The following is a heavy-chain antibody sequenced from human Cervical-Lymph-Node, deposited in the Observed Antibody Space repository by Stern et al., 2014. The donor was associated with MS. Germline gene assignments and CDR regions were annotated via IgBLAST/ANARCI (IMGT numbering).Heavy chain of an antibody. D-gene: IGHD6-19*01. CDR2: ISQSGRT. V-gene: IGHV4-30-2*01. J-gene: IGHJ4*02. Sequence: QLQLQESGSGLVKPSQTLSLTCTVSGGSISNGGYSWSWIRQPPGKGLEWIGYISQSGRTYYNPSLKSRVTISIDMSKNQLSLKLNSVTAADTAVYYCARGVAASAWGQGTLVTVSS. CDR1: GGSISNGGYS. CDR3: ARGVAASA.